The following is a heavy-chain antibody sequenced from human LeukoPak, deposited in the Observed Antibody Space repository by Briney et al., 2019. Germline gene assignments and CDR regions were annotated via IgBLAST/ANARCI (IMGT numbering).Heavy chain of an antibody. Sequence: ASVKVSCKASGYTFTSYYMHWVRQAPGQGLEWMGIFNPSGGSTSYAQKFQGRVTMTRDMSTSTVYMELSSLRSEDTAVYYCARAHNYYDSSGSFDYWGQGTLVTVSS. CDR3: ARAHNYYDSSGSFDY. CDR1: GYTFTSYY. J-gene: IGHJ4*02. D-gene: IGHD3-22*01. CDR2: FNPSGGST. V-gene: IGHV1-46*01.